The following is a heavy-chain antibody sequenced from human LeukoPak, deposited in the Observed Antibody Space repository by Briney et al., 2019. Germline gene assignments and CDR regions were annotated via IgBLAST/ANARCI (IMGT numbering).Heavy chain of an antibody. J-gene: IGHJ2*01. CDR3: AKVGGYIYGHSPPYWFFDL. Sequence: GRSLRLSCAASGFTFDDYAMHWVRQAPGKGLEWVSSISWNSNNIGYGDSVKGRFTISRDNAKIALYLQMNSLRAEDTALYYCAKVGGYIYGHSPPYWFFDLWGRGTLVTVSS. V-gene: IGHV3-9*01. D-gene: IGHD5-18*01. CDR1: GFTFDDYA. CDR2: ISWNSNNI.